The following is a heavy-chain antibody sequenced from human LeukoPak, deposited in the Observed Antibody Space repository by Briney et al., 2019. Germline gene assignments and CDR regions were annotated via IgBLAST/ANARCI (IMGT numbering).Heavy chain of an antibody. Sequence: PSETLSLTCTVSGGSLSSYYWSWIRQPPGKGLEWIGYIYYSGSTNYNPSLKSRVTISVDTSKNQFSLKLSSVTAADTAVYHCARVNYDSSGYWFDPWGQGTLVTVSS. CDR2: IYYSGST. D-gene: IGHD3-22*01. CDR3: ARVNYDSSGYWFDP. CDR1: GGSLSSYY. J-gene: IGHJ5*02. V-gene: IGHV4-59*01.